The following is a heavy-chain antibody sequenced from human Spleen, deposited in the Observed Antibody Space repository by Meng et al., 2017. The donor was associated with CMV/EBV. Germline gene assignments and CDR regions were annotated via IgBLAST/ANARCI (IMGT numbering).Heavy chain of an antibody. CDR3: ARSIFGVDNGFDY. V-gene: IGHV1-18*01. D-gene: IGHD3-3*01. CDR2: ISAYNGNT. Sequence: QGQLVQSGAEVKKPGSSVKVCCKVSGGTFSTYAIKWVRQAPGQGLEWMGWISAYNGNTNYAQKLQGRVTMTTDTSTSTAYMELRSLRSDDTAVYYCARSIFGVDNGFDYWGQGTLVTVSS. J-gene: IGHJ4*02. CDR1: GGTFSTYA.